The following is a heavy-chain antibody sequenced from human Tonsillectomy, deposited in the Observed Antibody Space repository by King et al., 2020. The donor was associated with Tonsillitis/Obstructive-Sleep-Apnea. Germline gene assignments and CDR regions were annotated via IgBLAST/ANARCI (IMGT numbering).Heavy chain of an antibody. CDR1: GGSISSSSYY. Sequence: QLQESGPGLVKPSETLSLTCTVSGGSISSSSYYWGGIRQPPGKGLEWIGSIYYSGSTYYNPSLKSRDTLSVDTSKNQFSLKLSSVTAADTALYYCARHLGPYDFWSGFYAYFDYWGPGTLVTVSS. D-gene: IGHD3-3*01. V-gene: IGHV4-39*01. J-gene: IGHJ4*02. CDR2: IYYSGST. CDR3: ARHLGPYDFWSGFYAYFDY.